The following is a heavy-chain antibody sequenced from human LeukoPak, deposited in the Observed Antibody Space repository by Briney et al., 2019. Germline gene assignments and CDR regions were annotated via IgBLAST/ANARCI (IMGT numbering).Heavy chain of an antibody. CDR1: GGTFSSYA. Sequence: SVKVSCKASGGTFSSYAISWVRQAPGQGLEWMGRIIPILGIANYAQKFQGRVTITVDKSTSTAYMELSSLRSEDTAVYYCARAHYYGSGSYDYWGQGTLVTVSS. CDR3: ARAHYYGSGSYDY. D-gene: IGHD3-10*01. J-gene: IGHJ4*01. CDR2: IIPILGIA. V-gene: IGHV1-69*04.